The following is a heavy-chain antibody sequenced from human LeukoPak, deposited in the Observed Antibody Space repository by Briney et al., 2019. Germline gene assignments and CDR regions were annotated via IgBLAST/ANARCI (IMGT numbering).Heavy chain of an antibody. J-gene: IGHJ3*02. CDR2: IDWGDDK. Sequence: SGPALVKXTQTLTLTFTFSGFSLSTSGMCVSWIRQPPGKALEWLASIDWGDDKYYSTSLKTRLTISKDTSKTQAVLTMTNMDPVDTAPYYCARIGVDTPMVTACDIWGQGTMVTVSS. CDR1: GFSLSTSGMC. D-gene: IGHD5-18*01. V-gene: IGHV2-70*11. CDR3: ARIGVDTPMVTACDI.